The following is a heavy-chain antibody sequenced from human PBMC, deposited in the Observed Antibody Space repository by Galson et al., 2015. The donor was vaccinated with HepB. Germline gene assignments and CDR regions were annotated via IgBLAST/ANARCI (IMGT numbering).Heavy chain of an antibody. CDR1: GYTFTSYA. CDR3: ARTKGIAVAGIGY. D-gene: IGHD6-19*01. CDR2: INAGNGNT. V-gene: IGHV1-3*01. J-gene: IGHJ4*02. Sequence: SVKVSCKASGYTFTSYAMHWVRQAPGQRLEWMGWINAGNGNTKYSQKFQGRVTITRDTSASTAYMELSSLRSEDTAVYYCARTKGIAVAGIGYWGQGTLVTVSS.